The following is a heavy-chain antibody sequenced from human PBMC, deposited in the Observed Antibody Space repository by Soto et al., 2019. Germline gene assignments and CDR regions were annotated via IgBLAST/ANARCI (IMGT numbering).Heavy chain of an antibody. Sequence: GGSLRLSCAASGFTFSSYWMSWVRQAPGKGLEWVANIKQDGSAKYYVDTVKGRFTISRDNTKNSLYLQMNSLRAEVTAVYYCARARGAAFDIWGQGTMVTV. CDR1: GFTFSSYW. CDR2: IKQDGSAK. CDR3: ARARGAAFDI. J-gene: IGHJ3*02. V-gene: IGHV3-7*01. D-gene: IGHD3-10*01.